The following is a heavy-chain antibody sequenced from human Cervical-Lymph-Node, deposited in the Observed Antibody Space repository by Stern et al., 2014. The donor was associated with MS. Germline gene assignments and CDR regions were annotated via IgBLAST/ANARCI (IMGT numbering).Heavy chain of an antibody. D-gene: IGHD3-16*01. CDR1: GFSFGSSGMG. J-gene: IGHJ4*02. V-gene: IGHV2-5*02. CDR2: VYWDDAT. Sequence: QVTLKESGPTLVKPTQTLTLTCTFSGFSFGSSGMGVGWIRQTPGNALEWLAVVYWDDATRSSPCLKSRLSITKDTSKKQVVLTMTNMDPVDTATYFCANRRLWGRGYFFESWGQGTLVTVSS. CDR3: ANRRLWGRGYFFES.